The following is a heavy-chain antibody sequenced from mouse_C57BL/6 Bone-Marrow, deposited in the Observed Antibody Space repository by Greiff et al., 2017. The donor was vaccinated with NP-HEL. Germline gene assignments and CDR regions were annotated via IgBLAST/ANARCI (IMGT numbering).Heavy chain of an antibody. CDR3: ARLCDYDWYFDV. Sequence: QVQLQQPGAELVRPGSSVKLSCKASGYTFTSYWMHWVKQRPIQGLEWIGNIDPSDSDTHYNQKFKGKATLTVDKSSSTAYMHLSSLTSEDSAVYYCARLCDYDWYFDVWGTGTTVTVSS. V-gene: IGHV1-52*01. CDR2: IDPSDSDT. J-gene: IGHJ1*03. D-gene: IGHD2-4*01. CDR1: GYTFTSYW.